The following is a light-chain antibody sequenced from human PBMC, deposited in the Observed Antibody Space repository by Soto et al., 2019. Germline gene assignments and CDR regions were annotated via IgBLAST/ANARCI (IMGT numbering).Light chain of an antibody. Sequence: QPVLTQPPSASGTPGQRVTISCSGSSSNIGSNSVNWYQQLPGTAPKLLIYRNNQRPSGVPDRFSVSKSGTSASLAISGLQSEDEADYYCATWDDSLNGVVFGGGTKVTVL. J-gene: IGLJ2*01. CDR3: ATWDDSLNGVV. CDR1: SSNIGSNS. CDR2: RNN. V-gene: IGLV1-44*01.